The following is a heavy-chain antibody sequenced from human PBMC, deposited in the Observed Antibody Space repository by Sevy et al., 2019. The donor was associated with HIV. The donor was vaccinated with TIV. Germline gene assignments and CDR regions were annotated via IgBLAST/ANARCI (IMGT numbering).Heavy chain of an antibody. CDR1: GFTFSGYG. Sequence: GGSLRLSCAASGFTFSGYGMSWVRQAPGKGLEWVESISASGGSTYYVDSVKGRFTISGENSKNMLYLQMNNLRVEDTAIYYCAKDTGQLEFDYWGQGTLVTVSS. CDR3: AKDTGQLEFDY. D-gene: IGHD6-6*01. CDR2: ISASGGST. J-gene: IGHJ4*02. V-gene: IGHV3-23*01.